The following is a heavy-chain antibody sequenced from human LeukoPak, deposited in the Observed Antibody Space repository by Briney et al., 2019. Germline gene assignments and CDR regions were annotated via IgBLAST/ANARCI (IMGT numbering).Heavy chain of an antibody. CDR2: IYYSGST. Sequence: PSETLSLTCTVSGGSISSGGYYWSWIRQHPGKGLEWIGYIYYSGSTYYNPSLKSRVTISVDTSKNQFSLKLSSVTAADTAVYYCERDSRSSSSFDYWGQGTLVTVSS. V-gene: IGHV4-31*03. D-gene: IGHD6-6*01. CDR3: ERDSRSSSSFDY. CDR1: GGSISSGGYY. J-gene: IGHJ4*02.